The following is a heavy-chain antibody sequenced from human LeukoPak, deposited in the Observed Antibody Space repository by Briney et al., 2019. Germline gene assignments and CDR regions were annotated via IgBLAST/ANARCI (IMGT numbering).Heavy chain of an antibody. CDR3: ARKLPPIYYYGMDV. D-gene: IGHD2-15*01. J-gene: IGHJ6*02. V-gene: IGHV1-8*02. Sequence: GASVKVSCKASGYTFTSYDINWVRQATGQGREWMGWMNPNSGNTGYAQKFQGRVTMTRNTSISTAYMELSSLRSEDTAVYYCARKLPPIYYYGMDVWGQGTTVTVSS. CDR2: MNPNSGNT. CDR1: GYTFTSYD.